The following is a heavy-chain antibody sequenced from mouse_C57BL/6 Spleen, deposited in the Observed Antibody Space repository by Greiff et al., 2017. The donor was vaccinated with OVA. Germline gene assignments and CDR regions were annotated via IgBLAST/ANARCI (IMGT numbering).Heavy chain of an antibody. CDR2: IYPSDSET. J-gene: IGHJ1*03. Sequence: VQLQQPGAELVRPGSSVKLSCKASGYTFTSYWMDWVKQRPGQGLEWIGNIYPSDSETHYNQKFKDKATLTVDKSSSTAYMQLSSLTSEDSAVYYCARWGYGSSYGGYCDVWGTGTTVTVSS. D-gene: IGHD1-1*01. V-gene: IGHV1-61*01. CDR1: GYTFTSYW. CDR3: ARWGYGSSYGGYCDV.